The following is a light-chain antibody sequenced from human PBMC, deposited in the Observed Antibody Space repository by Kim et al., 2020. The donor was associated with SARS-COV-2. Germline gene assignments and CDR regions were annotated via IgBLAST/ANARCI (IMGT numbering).Light chain of an antibody. CDR1: QSVPANY. CDR3: QQYGASPRT. V-gene: IGKV3D-20*01. CDR2: DAS. J-gene: IGKJ1*01. Sequence: PPGQRATLSCGASQSVPANYLAWYQQKPGLAPRLLIYDASIRATGIPDRFSGSGSGTDFTLTISGLGPEDFAVYYCQQYGASPRTFGQGTKVDIK.